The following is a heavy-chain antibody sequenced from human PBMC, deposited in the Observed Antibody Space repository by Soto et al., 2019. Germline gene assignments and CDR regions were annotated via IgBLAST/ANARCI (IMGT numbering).Heavy chain of an antibody. CDR3: ATAMKDYYYYMDV. Sequence: ASVKVSCKASGGTFSSYTNSWVRQAPGQGLEWMGRIIPILGIANYAQKFQGRVTITADKSTSTAYMELSSLRSEDTAVYYCATAMKDYYYYMDVWGKGTTVTVSS. CDR1: GGTFSSYT. V-gene: IGHV1-69*02. CDR2: IIPILGIA. J-gene: IGHJ6*03.